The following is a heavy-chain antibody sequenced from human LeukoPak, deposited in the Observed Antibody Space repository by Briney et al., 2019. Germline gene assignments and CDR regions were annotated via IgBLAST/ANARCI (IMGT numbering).Heavy chain of an antibody. CDR3: ARYDILTSLFDP. D-gene: IGHD3-9*01. CDR1: GGSISSGGYS. Sequence: PSETLSLTWAVSGGSISSGGYSWSWIRQPPGKGLEWLGYIYHSGSTYYNPSLKSRVTISVDRSKNQFSLKLSSVTAADTAVYYCARYDILTSLFDPWGQGTLVTVSS. CDR2: IYHSGST. J-gene: IGHJ5*02. V-gene: IGHV4-30-2*01.